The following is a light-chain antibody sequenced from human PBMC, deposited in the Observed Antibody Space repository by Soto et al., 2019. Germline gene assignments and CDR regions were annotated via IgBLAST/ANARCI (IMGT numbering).Light chain of an antibody. CDR3: QTWGTGIHV. V-gene: IGLV4-69*01. CDR1: SGHSSYA. J-gene: IGLJ1*01. Sequence: QLVLTQSPSASASLGASVKLTCTLSSGHSSYAIAWRQQQPEKGPRYLMKLNSDGSHSKGDGIPDRFSGSSSGAERYLTISSLQSEDEADYYCQTWGTGIHVFGTGTKVTVL. CDR2: LNSDGSH.